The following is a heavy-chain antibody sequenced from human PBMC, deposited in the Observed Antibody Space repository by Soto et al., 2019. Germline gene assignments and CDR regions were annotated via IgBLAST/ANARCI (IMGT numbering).Heavy chain of an antibody. V-gene: IGHV1-18*01. CDR3: ARDRVTTSGYYDSRGYSY. J-gene: IGHJ2*01. D-gene: IGHD3-22*01. Sequence: ASVKVSCKASGYTFSNYGFSWVRQAPGQGLEWMGWISTYNGNINYAQKLQGRVTMTTDTSTSTAYMELRSLRSDDTAVYYCARDRVTTSGYYDSRGYSYWGRG. CDR2: ISTYNGNI. CDR1: GYTFSNYG.